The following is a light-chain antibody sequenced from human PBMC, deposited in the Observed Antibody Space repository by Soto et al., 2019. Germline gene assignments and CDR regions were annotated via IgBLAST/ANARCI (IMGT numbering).Light chain of an antibody. CDR1: SSDVGSYNL. V-gene: IGLV2-23*01. Sequence: QSALTQPASVSGSPGQSITISCTGTSSDVGSYNLVSWYQQHPGKAPKLMIYEGSKRPSGVSNRFSGSKSGNTASLTISGPRVGAGGVYYCCHYAGRGTLVFGGGTKLPVL. J-gene: IGLJ2*01. CDR3: CHYAGRGTLV. CDR2: EGS.